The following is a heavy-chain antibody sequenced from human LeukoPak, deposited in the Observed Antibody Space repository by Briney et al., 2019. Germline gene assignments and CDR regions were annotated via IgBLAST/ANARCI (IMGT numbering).Heavy chain of an antibody. V-gene: IGHV1-18*01. CDR2: ISAYNGNT. J-gene: IGHJ4*02. CDR1: GYTFTSYG. Sequence: GASVKVSCKASGYTFTSYGISWVRRAPGQGLEWMGWISAYNGNTNYAQKLQGRVTMTTDTSTSTAYMELRSLRSDDTAVYYCARVYCVGGDCSLPNFDYWGQGTLVTVSS. CDR3: ARVYCVGGDCSLPNFDY. D-gene: IGHD2-21*02.